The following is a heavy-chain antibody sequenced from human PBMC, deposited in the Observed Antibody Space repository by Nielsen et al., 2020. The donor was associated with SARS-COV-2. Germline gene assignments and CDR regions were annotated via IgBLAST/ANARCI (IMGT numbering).Heavy chain of an antibody. D-gene: IGHD6-19*01. CDR1: GFTFSSYD. CDR2: IGTAGDT. J-gene: IGHJ6*02. Sequence: GESLKISCAASGFTFSSYDMHWVRQATGKGLEWVSAIGTAGDTYYPGSVKGRFTISRENAKNSLYLQMNSLRAGDTAVYYCARSIAVAGTRLGYYYYGMDVWGQGTTVTVSS. V-gene: IGHV3-13*04. CDR3: ARSIAVAGTRLGYYYYGMDV.